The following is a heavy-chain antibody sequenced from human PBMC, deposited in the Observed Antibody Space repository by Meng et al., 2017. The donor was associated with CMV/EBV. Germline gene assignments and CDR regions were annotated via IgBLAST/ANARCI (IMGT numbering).Heavy chain of an antibody. CDR3: ARRNTVTQNDY. Sequence: GESLKISCAASGFTFSSYEMNRVRQAPGKGLEWVSYISSSGSTIYYADSVKGRFTISRDNAKNSLYLQMNSLRAEDTAVYYCARRNTVTQNDYWGQGTLVTVSS. CDR2: ISSSGSTI. J-gene: IGHJ4*02. V-gene: IGHV3-48*03. CDR1: GFTFSSYE. D-gene: IGHD4-17*01.